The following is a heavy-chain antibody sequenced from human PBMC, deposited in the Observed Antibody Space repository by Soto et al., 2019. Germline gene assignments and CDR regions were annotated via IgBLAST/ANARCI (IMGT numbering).Heavy chain of an antibody. J-gene: IGHJ4*02. CDR3: MYYDFWSGRFDY. Sequence: PSETLSLTCAVYGGSFSGYYWNWIRQPPGKGLEWIGEISQSGSTNYNPSLKSRVTISVDTSKNQFSLKLSSVTAADTAVYYCMYYDFWSGRFDYWGQGTLVTVSS. V-gene: IGHV4-34*01. CDR2: ISQSGST. CDR1: GGSFSGYY. D-gene: IGHD3-3*01.